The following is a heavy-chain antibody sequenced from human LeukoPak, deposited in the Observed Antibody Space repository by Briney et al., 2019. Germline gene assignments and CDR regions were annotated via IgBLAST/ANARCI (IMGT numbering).Heavy chain of an antibody. CDR1: GFTFSSYG. Sequence: PGGSLRLSCAASGFTFSSYGMHWVRQAPGKGLEWVAFIRYDGNNKYYADSVKGRFTISRDNAKSSLYLQMNSLRAEDTAVYYCARDLAAFDIWGQGTMVTVSS. J-gene: IGHJ3*02. D-gene: IGHD3-16*01. CDR3: ARDLAAFDI. CDR2: IRYDGNNK. V-gene: IGHV3-30*02.